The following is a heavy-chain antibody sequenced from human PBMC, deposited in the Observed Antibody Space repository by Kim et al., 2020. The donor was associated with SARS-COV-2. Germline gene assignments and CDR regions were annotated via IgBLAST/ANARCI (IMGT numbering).Heavy chain of an antibody. V-gene: IGHV3-7*01. D-gene: IGHD3-3*02. CDR2: IKSDGSEK. Sequence: GGSLRLSCAVSEFTFSNDWTYWVRQAPGKGLEWVANIKSDGSEKYYVDSVKGRFSISRDNTKQLVYLQMNSLRVEDTAVYYCASRILGGQGTLVTVSS. J-gene: IGHJ4*02. CDR3: ASRIL. CDR1: EFTFSNDW.